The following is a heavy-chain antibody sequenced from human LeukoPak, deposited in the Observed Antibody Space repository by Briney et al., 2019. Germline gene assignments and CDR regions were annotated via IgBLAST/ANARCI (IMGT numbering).Heavy chain of an antibody. V-gene: IGHV3-74*01. CDR3: ATKQWLAPPPDS. D-gene: IGHD6-19*01. CDR1: GFTFSKCW. CDR2: INTDGTVT. Sequence: GGSLRLSCAASGFTFSKCWMLWVRQAPGKGLESVSRINTDGTVTTYADSVRGRFTVSRDNADNTMFLQMNSVRDEDTAVYYCATKQWLAPPPDSWGQGTPVTVSS. J-gene: IGHJ4*02.